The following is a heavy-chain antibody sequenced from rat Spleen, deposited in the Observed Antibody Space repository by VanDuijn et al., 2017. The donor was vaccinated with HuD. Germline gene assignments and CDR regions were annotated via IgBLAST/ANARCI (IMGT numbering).Heavy chain of an antibody. CDR1: GFSLTSYG. CDR3: TRSHPGVMDA. V-gene: IGHV2S8*01. CDR2: ISSGGNT. J-gene: IGHJ4*01. D-gene: IGHD3-2*01. Sequence: QVQLKESGPDLVQPSQTLSLTCTVSGFSLTSYGVSWVRQPPGKGLEWIAGISSGGNTYYNSALKSRLSISRDTSKSQVFLKMNSLQTEDTAIYFCTRSHPGVMDAWGQGASVTVSS.